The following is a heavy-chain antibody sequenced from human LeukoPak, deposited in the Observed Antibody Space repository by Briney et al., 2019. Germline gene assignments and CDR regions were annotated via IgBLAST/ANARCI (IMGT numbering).Heavy chain of an antibody. CDR2: ISGSGGST. CDR1: GFTFSSYA. CDR3: ARIRYFAGDAFDI. Sequence: GGSLRLSCAASGFTFSSYAMSWVRQAPGKGLEWVSAISGSGGSTYYADSVEGRFTISRDNSKNTLYLQMNSLRAEDTAVYYCARIRYFAGDAFDIWGHGTMVTVSS. J-gene: IGHJ3*02. V-gene: IGHV3-23*01. D-gene: IGHD3-9*01.